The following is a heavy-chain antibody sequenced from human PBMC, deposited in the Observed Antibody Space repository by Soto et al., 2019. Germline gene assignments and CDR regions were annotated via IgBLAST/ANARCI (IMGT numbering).Heavy chain of an antibody. Sequence: QITLKESGPTVVKPTQTLTLTCTFSGFSLNTYGVGVAWIRQPPGKALEWLALIYWDDDDRYSPSLRSRLTLTKDTSKNQVVLTITNMDPIDTATYYCAHRRKDSGSHNAFDVWGQGTMVTVSS. D-gene: IGHD3-22*01. CDR1: GFSLNTYGVG. V-gene: IGHV2-5*02. J-gene: IGHJ3*01. CDR3: AHRRKDSGSHNAFDV. CDR2: IYWDDDD.